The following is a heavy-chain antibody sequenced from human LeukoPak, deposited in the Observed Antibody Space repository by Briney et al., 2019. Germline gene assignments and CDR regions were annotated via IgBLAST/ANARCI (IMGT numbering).Heavy chain of an antibody. CDR1: GYTFTSYG. CDR3: AREEYYYDSSGYMGY. J-gene: IGHJ4*02. Sequence: ASVKVSCKASGYTFTSYGISWVRQAPGQGLEWMGWISAYNGNTNYAQKLQGRVTMTTDTSTSTAYMELRSLRSDDTAVYYCAREEYYYDSSGYMGYWGQGTLVTVSS. D-gene: IGHD3-22*01. CDR2: ISAYNGNT. V-gene: IGHV1-18*01.